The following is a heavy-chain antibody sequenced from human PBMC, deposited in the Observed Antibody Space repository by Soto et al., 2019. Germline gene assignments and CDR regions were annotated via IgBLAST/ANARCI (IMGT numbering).Heavy chain of an antibody. CDR1: GYTFTNYG. V-gene: IGHV1-18*01. Sequence: QVQLVQSEDEMKKPGASVKVACKASGYTFTNYGISWVRQAPGQGLEWMGWISTYNGDTNYAQKLQDRGTVTTNMSTSTASMELRSLSSDDTAVYYCARDDLLDVWGQGTAVTVSS. CDR3: ARDDLLDV. CDR2: ISTYNGDT. J-gene: IGHJ6*02.